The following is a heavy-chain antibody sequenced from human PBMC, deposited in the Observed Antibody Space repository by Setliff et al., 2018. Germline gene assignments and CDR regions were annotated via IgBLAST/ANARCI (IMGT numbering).Heavy chain of an antibody. CDR3: ARAPLESGYYYGQGHYFDY. D-gene: IGHD5-18*01. J-gene: IGHJ4*02. CDR2: IDPSGGYT. Sequence: GASVKVSCKASGYTFTGYYMHWVRQAPGQGLEWMGIIDPSGGYTNYAQKFQGRVTMTRDTSTTTVYMELSSLRSDDTAVYYCARAPLESGYYYGQGHYFDYWGQGTLVTVSS. V-gene: IGHV1-46*01. CDR1: GYTFTGYY.